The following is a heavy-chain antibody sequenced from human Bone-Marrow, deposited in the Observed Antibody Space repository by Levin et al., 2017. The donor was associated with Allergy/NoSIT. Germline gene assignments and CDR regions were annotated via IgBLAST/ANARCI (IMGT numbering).Heavy chain of an antibody. Sequence: SQTLSLTCAVSGGSFNDYFWSWLRQSPGKGLEWIGEINHSGETNFNPSLNSRLSMSVDTSKNQFSLRLTSVTTADTAMYYCARRVRGVIYCDPWGQGTLVSVSS. D-gene: IGHD3-10*01. J-gene: IGHJ5*02. V-gene: IGHV4-34*01. CDR2: INHSGET. CDR1: GGSFNDYF. CDR3: ARRVRGVIYCDP.